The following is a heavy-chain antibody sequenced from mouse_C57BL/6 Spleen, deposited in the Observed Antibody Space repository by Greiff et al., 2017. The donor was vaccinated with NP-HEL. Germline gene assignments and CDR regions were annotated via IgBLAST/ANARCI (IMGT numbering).Heavy chain of an antibody. D-gene: IGHD1-1*01. CDR1: GYTFTSYW. V-gene: IGHV1-50*01. CDR3: ARPTVVATGYFDV. J-gene: IGHJ1*03. Sequence: VQLQQPGAELVKPGASVKLSCKASGYTFTSYWMQWVKQRPGQGLEWIGEIDPSDSYTNYNQKFKGKATLTVDTSSSTAYMQLSSLTSEDSAVYYCARPTVVATGYFDVWGTGTTVTVSS. CDR2: IDPSDSYT.